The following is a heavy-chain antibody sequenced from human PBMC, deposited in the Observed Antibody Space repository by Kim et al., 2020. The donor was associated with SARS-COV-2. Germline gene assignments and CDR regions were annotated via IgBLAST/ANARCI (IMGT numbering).Heavy chain of an antibody. D-gene: IGHD1-1*01. V-gene: IGHV3-23*03. J-gene: IGHJ4*02. CDR3: AKGPNVPLFLY. CDR2: T. Sequence: TYAATSVKGRFTISRDNSTNTLYLQMNSLRAEDTAVYYCAKGPNVPLFLYWGQGTLVTVSS.